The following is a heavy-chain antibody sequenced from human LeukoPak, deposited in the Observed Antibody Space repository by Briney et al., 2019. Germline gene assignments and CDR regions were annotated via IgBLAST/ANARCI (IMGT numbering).Heavy chain of an antibody. J-gene: IGHJ4*02. CDR1: AFTFRSYW. Sequence: GGSLRLSCAASAFTFRSYWMSWVRQAPGKGLEWVANIKPDGSEKYYVDSVEGRFTISRDNAKNSLYLQMNSLRAEDTALYYCARGSRVMRYWGQGTLVTVSS. CDR2: IKPDGSEK. CDR3: ARGSRVMRY. D-gene: IGHD2-21*01. V-gene: IGHV3-7*01.